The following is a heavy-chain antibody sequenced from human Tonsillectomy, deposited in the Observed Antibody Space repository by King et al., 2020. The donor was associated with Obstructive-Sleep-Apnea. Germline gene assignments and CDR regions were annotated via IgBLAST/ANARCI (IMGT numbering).Heavy chain of an antibody. CDR1: GYTFTGYY. Sequence: LQLVQSGAEVKKPGASVKVSCKASGYTFTGYYMHWVRQAPGQGLEWMGWINPKSGGTNYAQKFQGRVTMTRDTSISTAYMELGRLRSDDTAVYYCASRARFGELLRFWGQGTLVTVSS. V-gene: IGHV1-2*02. D-gene: IGHD3-10*01. CDR3: ASRARFGELLRF. J-gene: IGHJ4*02. CDR2: INPKSGGT.